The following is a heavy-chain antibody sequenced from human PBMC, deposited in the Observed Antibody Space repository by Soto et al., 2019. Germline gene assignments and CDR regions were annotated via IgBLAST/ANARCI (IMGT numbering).Heavy chain of an antibody. J-gene: IGHJ6*03. Sequence: GGSLRLSCAASGFTFDDYAMHWVRQAPGKGLEWVSGISWNSGSIGYADSVKGRFTISRDNAKNSLYLQMNSLRAEDTALYYCAKGTDCGGDCYSVLHYYYYMDVWGKGTTVTVSS. CDR1: GFTFDDYA. V-gene: IGHV3-9*01. D-gene: IGHD2-21*01. CDR3: AKGTDCGGDCYSVLHYYYYMDV. CDR2: ISWNSGSI.